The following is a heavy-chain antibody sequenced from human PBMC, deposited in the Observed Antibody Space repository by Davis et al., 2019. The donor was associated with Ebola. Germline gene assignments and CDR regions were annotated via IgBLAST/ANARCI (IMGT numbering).Heavy chain of an antibody. V-gene: IGHV4-34*01. CDR3: ARGLGMGWFDP. CDR1: GGSFNGYY. J-gene: IGHJ5*02. D-gene: IGHD6-13*01. Sequence: SETLSLTCAVYGGSFNGYYWSWIRQPPGKGLEWIGEINHSGSTNYNPSLESRVTISVDTSKRQLSLKMTSVTAADTAVYYCARGLGMGWFDPWGQGTLVTVSS. CDR2: INHSGST.